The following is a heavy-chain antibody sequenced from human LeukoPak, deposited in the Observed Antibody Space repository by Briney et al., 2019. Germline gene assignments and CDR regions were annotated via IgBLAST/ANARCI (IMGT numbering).Heavy chain of an antibody. CDR2: INHSGST. CDR1: GGSFSGYY. V-gene: IGHV4-34*01. J-gene: IGHJ5*02. D-gene: IGHD2-2*01. CDR3: AIHIVVVPAAKKKNWFDP. Sequence: SETLSLTCAVYGGSFSGYYWSWIRQPPGKGLEWIGEINHSGSTNYNPSLKSRVTVPVDTSKNQFSLKLSSVTAADTAVYYCAIHIVVVPAAKKKNWFDPWGQGTLVTVSS.